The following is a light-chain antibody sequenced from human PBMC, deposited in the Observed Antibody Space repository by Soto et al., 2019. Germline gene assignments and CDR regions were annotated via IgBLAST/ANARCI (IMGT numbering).Light chain of an antibody. CDR2: DVS. Sequence: QSALTQPRSVSGSPGQSVTISCTGTSSDVGGYNYVSWYQQHPGKAPKLVIYDVSKRPSGVPDRFSGSKSGNTASLTISGLQAEDEAHYYCSSYTTSPSPQWVFAGGTKVTVL. J-gene: IGLJ3*02. CDR1: SSDVGGYNY. CDR3: SSYTTSPSPQWV. V-gene: IGLV2-11*01.